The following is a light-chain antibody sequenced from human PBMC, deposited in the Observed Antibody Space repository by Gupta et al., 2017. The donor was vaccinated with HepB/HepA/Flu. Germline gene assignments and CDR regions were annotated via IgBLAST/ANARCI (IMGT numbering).Light chain of an antibody. J-gene: IGKJ1*01. CDR2: EAS. CDR3: QQYKTYSPT. Sequence: DIQIPQSPSTLYASVGDRVTITCRASQSISDWLAWYQQKPGQATKLLKYEASIFERGETPMFSGSGSGNETTPTINHLQDDDVATYYRQQYKTYSPTFGQGTKVEIK. V-gene: IGKV1-5*03. CDR1: QSISDW.